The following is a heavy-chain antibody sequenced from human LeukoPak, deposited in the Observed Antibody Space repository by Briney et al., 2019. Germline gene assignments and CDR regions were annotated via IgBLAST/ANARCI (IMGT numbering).Heavy chain of an antibody. CDR1: GYSFTSYW. CDR3: ARERSSGYYTEDAFDI. J-gene: IGHJ3*02. CDR2: IFPGDSDT. D-gene: IGHD3-22*01. V-gene: IGHV5-51*01. Sequence: GESLKSSCKASGYSFTSYWIGWVGHMPQKGLERMGIIFPGDSDTRYSPSSQGDVTISAEKYISTAYLQWSSLKASDTAMYYCARERSSGYYTEDAFDIWGQGTMVTVSS.